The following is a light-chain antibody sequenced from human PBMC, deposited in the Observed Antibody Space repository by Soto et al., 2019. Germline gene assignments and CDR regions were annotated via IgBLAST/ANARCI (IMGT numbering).Light chain of an antibody. Sequence: DIQMTQSPSSLSASVGDRITITCRASQSISTYLNWYQQKPEEAPTLLVYDSSTLQSGVPSRFSGSGFGAEFTLTVSSLQPEDFATYYCQQSYSNPTWTFGQGTKADNK. V-gene: IGKV1-39*01. J-gene: IGKJ1*01. CDR2: DSS. CDR1: QSISTY. CDR3: QQSYSNPTWT.